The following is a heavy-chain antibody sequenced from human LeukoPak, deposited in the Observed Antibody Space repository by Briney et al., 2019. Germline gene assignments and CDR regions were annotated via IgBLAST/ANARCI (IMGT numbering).Heavy chain of an antibody. V-gene: IGHV3-30*02. D-gene: IGHD2-2*01. J-gene: IGHJ5*02. CDR2: IRYDGSNK. Sequence: GGSLRLSCAASGFTFSSYGMHWVRQAPGKGLEWVAFIRYDGSNKYYADSVKGRFTISRDNSKNTLYLQMNSLRAEDTAVYYCARLVVVPAAEADWFDPWGQGTLVTVSS. CDR1: GFTFSSYG. CDR3: ARLVVVPAAEADWFDP.